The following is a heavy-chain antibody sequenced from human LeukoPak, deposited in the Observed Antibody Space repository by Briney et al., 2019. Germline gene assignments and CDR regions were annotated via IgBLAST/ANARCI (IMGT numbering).Heavy chain of an antibody. J-gene: IGHJ4*02. Sequence: SSETLSLTCTVSGGSISSYYWTWIRQPPGKGLEWIGYIHYSGFTNYNPSLKSRVTISVDTSKNQFSLKLSSVTAADTAVYYCARASGEQWLVDYFDYWGQGTLVTVSS. CDR3: ARASGEQWLVDYFDY. V-gene: IGHV4-59*12. CDR2: IHYSGFT. CDR1: GGSISSYY. D-gene: IGHD6-19*01.